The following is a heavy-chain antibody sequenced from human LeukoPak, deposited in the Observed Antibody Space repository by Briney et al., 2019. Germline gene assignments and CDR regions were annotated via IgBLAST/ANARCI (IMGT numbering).Heavy chain of an antibody. CDR2: IYYSGST. CDR3: ARHWAYCSGGTCYSFDD. D-gene: IGHD2-15*01. J-gene: IGHJ4*02. CDR1: GGSLSSSSHY. Sequence: SETLSLTCIVSGGSLSSSSHYWVWVRQPPGEGLGWNGSIYYSGSTHYSPSLKSRVTISVDTSKNQFSLKLRSVTAADTAVYHCARHWAYCSGGTCYSFDDWGQGTLVTVST. V-gene: IGHV4-39*01.